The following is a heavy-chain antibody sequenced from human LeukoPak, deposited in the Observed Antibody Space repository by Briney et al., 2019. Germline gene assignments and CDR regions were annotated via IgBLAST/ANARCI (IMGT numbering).Heavy chain of an antibody. Sequence: ASVKVSCKASGNSYIHWVRQAPGQGLEWMGMINPSGGGTSHAQKFQGRATMTWDRSTSIVYMELSSLSSDDTAVYFCASGGYDWDAYDYWGQGTPVTVSS. CDR3: ASGGYDWDAYDY. V-gene: IGHV1-46*01. CDR2: INPSGGGT. CDR1: GNSY. D-gene: IGHD5-12*01. J-gene: IGHJ4*02.